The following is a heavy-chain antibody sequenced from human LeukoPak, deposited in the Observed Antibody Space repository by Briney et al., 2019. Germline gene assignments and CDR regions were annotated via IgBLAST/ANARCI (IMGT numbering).Heavy chain of an antibody. Sequence: GASVKVSCKASGYTFTSYAMNWVRQAPGQGLEWMGWINTNTGNPTYAQGFTGRFVFSLDTSVSTAYLQISSLKAEDTAVYYCARVYCPGWGFCYYYYYMDVWGKGTTVTVPS. V-gene: IGHV7-4-1*02. CDR2: INTNTGNP. J-gene: IGHJ6*03. CDR3: ARVYCPGWGFCYYYYYMDV. D-gene: IGHD2-8*02. CDR1: GYTFTSYA.